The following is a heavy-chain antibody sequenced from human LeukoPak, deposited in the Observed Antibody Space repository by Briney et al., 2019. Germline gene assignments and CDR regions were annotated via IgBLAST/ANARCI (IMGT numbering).Heavy chain of an antibody. V-gene: IGHV4-59*01. Sequence: SETLSLTCTVSGGSISSYYWSWIRQPPGKGLEWIGYIYYSGSTNYNPSLKSRVTISVDTSKNQFSLKLSSVTAADTAVYYCARVGSYGSGSFWFDPWGQGTLVTVSS. CDR1: GGSISSYY. CDR3: ARVGSYGSGSFWFDP. CDR2: IYYSGST. D-gene: IGHD3-10*01. J-gene: IGHJ5*02.